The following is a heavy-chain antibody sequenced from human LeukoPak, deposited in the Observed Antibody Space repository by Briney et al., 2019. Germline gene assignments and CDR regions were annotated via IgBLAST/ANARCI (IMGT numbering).Heavy chain of an antibody. J-gene: IGHJ5*02. CDR1: GFTVSTNY. D-gene: IGHD2-15*01. V-gene: IGHV3-66*01. CDR3: AKDWGYCSGGRCYSGWFDP. CDR2: IYSGGST. Sequence: PGGSLRLSCGASGFTVSTNYMSWVRQAPGKGLEWVSIIYSGGSTYYADSVKGRFTISRDNSKNALYLQMNSLRAEDTAVYYCAKDWGYCSGGRCYSGWFDPWGQGTLVTVSS.